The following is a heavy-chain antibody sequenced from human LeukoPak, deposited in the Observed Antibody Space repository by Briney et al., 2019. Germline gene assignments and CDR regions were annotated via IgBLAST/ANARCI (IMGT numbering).Heavy chain of an antibody. CDR3: TRERDLSLYYFAY. CDR2: VSHDGNNK. V-gene: IGHV3-30*03. J-gene: IGHJ4*02. CDR1: GFTFDTYG. Sequence: GGSLRLSCAASGFTFDTYGMHWVRQAPGKGLEWVAVVSHDGNNKYYANPVKGRFTISRDNSKNTLYLQMNSLRAEDTAVYYCTRERDLSLYYFAYWGQGTLVTVSS.